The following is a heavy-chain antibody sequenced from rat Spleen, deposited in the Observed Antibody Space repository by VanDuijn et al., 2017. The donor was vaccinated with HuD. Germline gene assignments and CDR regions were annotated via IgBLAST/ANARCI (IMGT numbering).Heavy chain of an antibody. J-gene: IGHJ2*01. D-gene: IGHD4-3*01. CDR2: LSPSGGST. CDR3: TREWRGYFDY. V-gene: IGHV5-19*01. CDR1: GFTFSNYG. Sequence: EVQLVESGGGLVQPGRSLKLSCAASGFTFSNYGMHWIRQAPTKGLEWVASLSPSGGSTYYRDSVKGRFTISRDNAKSTLYLQMVSLRSEDTATYYCTREWRGYFDYWGQGVMVTVSS.